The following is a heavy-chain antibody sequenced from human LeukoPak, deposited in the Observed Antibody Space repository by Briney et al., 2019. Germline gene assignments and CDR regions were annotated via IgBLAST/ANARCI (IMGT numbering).Heavy chain of an antibody. CDR3: ARHSTSYDYVWGSYRYTPSYYFDY. CDR1: GGSISSSSYY. CDR2: FYYIGST. J-gene: IGHJ4*02. V-gene: IGHV4-39*01. D-gene: IGHD3-16*02. Sequence: PSETLSLTCTVSGGSISSSSYYWGWIRQPPGKGLEWIGTFYYIGSTYYNPSLKSRVTVSVDTSKNQFSLNLSSVTAADTAVYYCARHSTSYDYVWGSYRYTPSYYFDYWGQGTLVTVSS.